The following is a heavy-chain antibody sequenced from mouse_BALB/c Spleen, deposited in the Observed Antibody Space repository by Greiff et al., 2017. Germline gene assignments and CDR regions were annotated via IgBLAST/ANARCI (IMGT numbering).Heavy chain of an antibody. D-gene: IGHD3-3*01. V-gene: IGHV5-15*02. Sequence: EVKLLESGGGLVQPGGSRKLSCAASGFTFSDYGMAWVRQAPGKGPEWVAFISNLAYSIYYAATVTGRFTISRENAKNTLYLEMSSLRSEDTAMYYCARDQGTGAMDYWGQGTSVTVSS. CDR3: ARDQGTGAMDY. CDR1: GFTFSDYG. CDR2: ISNLAYSI. J-gene: IGHJ4*01.